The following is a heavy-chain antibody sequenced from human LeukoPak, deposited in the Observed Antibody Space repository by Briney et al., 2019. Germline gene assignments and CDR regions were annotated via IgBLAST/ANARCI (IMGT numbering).Heavy chain of an antibody. D-gene: IGHD1-1*01. V-gene: IGHV1-3*01. CDR1: GYTFTNYV. CDR3: ARDRGGTGDFDY. CDR2: INVGNGDT. Sequence: GASVKVSCEASGYTFTNYVIHWVRRAPGQRPEWMGWINVGNGDTKYSQKFQGRVTIASDTSASTAYMDLSSLRSEDTALYYCARDRGGTGDFDYWGQGTLVTVSS. J-gene: IGHJ4*02.